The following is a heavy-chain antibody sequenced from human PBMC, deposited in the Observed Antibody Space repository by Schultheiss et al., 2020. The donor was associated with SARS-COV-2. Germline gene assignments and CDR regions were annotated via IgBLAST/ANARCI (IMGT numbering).Heavy chain of an antibody. V-gene: IGHV1-2*02. CDR3: ARDGAGTWAFYFYYMDV. J-gene: IGHJ6*03. CDR1: GYSFTGYH. CDR2: INPNTGGT. Sequence: ASVKVSCKTFGYSFTGYHIHWVRQAPGQGLEWMGWINPNTGGTNYAQKFQGRVTMTRDTSISTAYLELRRLKSDDTAVYYCARDGAGTWAFYFYYMDVWGQGTTVTVSS. D-gene: IGHD1-1*01.